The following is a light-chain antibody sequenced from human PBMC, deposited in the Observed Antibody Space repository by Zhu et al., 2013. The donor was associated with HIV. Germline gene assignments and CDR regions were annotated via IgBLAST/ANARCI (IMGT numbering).Light chain of an antibody. Sequence: IVMTQSPLSLPVTPGEPASISCRSSQSLLHSNGYNYLDWYLQKPGQSPQLLIYLGSNRASGVPDRFRGSGSGTDFTLKISRVEAEDVGVYYCMQAVHTPCGLVQGTEAG. CDR3: MQAVHTPCG. J-gene: IGKJ2*04. CDR2: LGS. V-gene: IGKV2-28*01. CDR1: QSLLHSNGYNY.